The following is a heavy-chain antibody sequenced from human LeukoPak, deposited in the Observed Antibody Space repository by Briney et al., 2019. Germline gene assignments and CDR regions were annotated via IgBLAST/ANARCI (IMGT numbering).Heavy chain of an antibody. CDR2: IYFSGST. V-gene: IGHV4-39*07. CDR1: GGSISSTNYY. CDR3: ARDQRSGYTGYDYYYYYYMDV. J-gene: IGHJ6*03. D-gene: IGHD5-12*01. Sequence: SETLSLTCTVSGGSISSTNYYWGWIRQPPGKGLEWIGSIYFSGSTYYNPSLKSRVTISVDTSKNQFSPKLSSVTAADTAVYYCARDQRSGYTGYDYYYYYYMDVWGKGTTVTVSS.